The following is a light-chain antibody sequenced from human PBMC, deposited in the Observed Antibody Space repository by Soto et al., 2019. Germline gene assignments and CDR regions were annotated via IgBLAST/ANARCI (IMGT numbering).Light chain of an antibody. Sequence: EIVMTQSPATLSVSPGETATLSCRASQSVSSNLAWYQQKPGQAPRLLIYAASTRPTGIPARFSGSGSGTEYTLTISSLQSEDFAVYYCQQYYNWLTWTFGQGTKVEIK. CDR1: QSVSSN. V-gene: IGKV3-15*01. J-gene: IGKJ1*01. CDR3: QQYYNWLTWT. CDR2: AAS.